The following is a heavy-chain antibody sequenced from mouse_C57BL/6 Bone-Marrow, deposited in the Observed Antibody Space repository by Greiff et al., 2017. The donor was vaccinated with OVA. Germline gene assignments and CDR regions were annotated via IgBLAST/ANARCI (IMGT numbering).Heavy chain of an antibody. V-gene: IGHV14-1*01. J-gene: IGHJ4*01. CDR1: GFNIKDYY. D-gene: IGHD2-4*01. CDR3: TTLAYYDYEYDAMYY. Sequence: EVKLMESGAELVRPGASVKLSCTASGFNIKDYYMHWVKQRPEQGLEWIGRIDPEDGDTEYAPKFQGKATMTADTSSNTAYLQLSSLTYEDTAVYYCTTLAYYDYEYDAMYYWGQGTSVTVSS. CDR2: IDPEDGDT.